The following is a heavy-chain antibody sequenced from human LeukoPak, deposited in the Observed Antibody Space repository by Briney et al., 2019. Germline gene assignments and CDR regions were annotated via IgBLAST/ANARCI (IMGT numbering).Heavy chain of an antibody. V-gene: IGHV3-21*01. CDR3: ARAPGRNFFDY. Sequence: GGSLRLSCAASGFTFSSYSMNWVRQAPGKGLEWVSSISSSSSYIYYADSVKGRFTISRDNAKNSLYLQMNSLRAEDTAVYYCARAPGRNFFDYWAREPWSPSPQ. J-gene: IGHJ4*02. CDR2: ISSSSSYI. D-gene: IGHD2-15*01. CDR1: GFTFSSYS.